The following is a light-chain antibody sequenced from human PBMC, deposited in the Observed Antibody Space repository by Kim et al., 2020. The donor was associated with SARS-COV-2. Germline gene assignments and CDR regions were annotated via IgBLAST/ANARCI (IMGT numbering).Light chain of an antibody. V-gene: IGKV1-33*01. Sequence: DIQMTQSPSSLSASVGDGVTISCQATRYISNFLSWYQQSPGKAPKLLIHDASDLEPVVPSRFSGSGSGTHFTFTIKNLQPEDAATYYCQQYLNLPFTFGPGAKVEIK. CDR1: RYISNF. CDR3: QQYLNLPFT. CDR2: DAS. J-gene: IGKJ3*01.